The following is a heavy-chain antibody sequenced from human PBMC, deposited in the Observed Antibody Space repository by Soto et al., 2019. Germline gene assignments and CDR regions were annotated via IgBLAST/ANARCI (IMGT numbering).Heavy chain of an antibody. CDR2: INAGNGNT. Sequence: ASVKVSCKASGYTFTSYAMHSLRQAPGQRLEWMGWINAGNGNTKYSQKFQGRVTITRDTSASTAYMELSSLRSEDTAVYYCARRYITGTTPVFDYWGQGTLVTVSS. V-gene: IGHV1-3*01. CDR1: GYTFTSYA. J-gene: IGHJ4*02. CDR3: ARRYITGTTPVFDY. D-gene: IGHD1-20*01.